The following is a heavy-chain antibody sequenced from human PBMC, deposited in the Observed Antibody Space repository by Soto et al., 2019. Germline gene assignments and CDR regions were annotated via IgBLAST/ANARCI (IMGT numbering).Heavy chain of an antibody. D-gene: IGHD3-10*01. CDR1: GYSFTSYW. Sequence: GESLKISCKGSGYSFTSYWIGWVRQMPGKGLEWMGIIYPGDSDTRYSPSFQGQVTISADKSISTAYLQWSSLKASDTAMYYCARRGSGSYYYPSYYYYYGMDVWGQGTTVTVSS. V-gene: IGHV5-51*01. CDR2: IYPGDSDT. CDR3: ARRGSGSYYYPSYYYYYGMDV. J-gene: IGHJ6*02.